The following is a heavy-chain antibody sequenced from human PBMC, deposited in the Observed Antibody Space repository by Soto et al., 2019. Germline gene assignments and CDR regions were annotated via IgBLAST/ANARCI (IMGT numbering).Heavy chain of an antibody. CDR1: GSTFTNFG. CDR3: ARGFIPENY. V-gene: IGHV1-18*01. D-gene: IGHD2-2*01. CDR2: INTYNGNT. J-gene: IGHJ4*02. Sequence: ASVKVSCKASGSTFTNFGISLVRQAPGQGLEWMGWINTYNGNTKYEHKFQGRVTLTTDASTRTVFLELTSLIFDDAAVYYCARGFIPENYWSQRTRVTVSS.